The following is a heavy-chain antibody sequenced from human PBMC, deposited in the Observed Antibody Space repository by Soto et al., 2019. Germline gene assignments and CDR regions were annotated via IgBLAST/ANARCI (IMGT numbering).Heavy chain of an antibody. V-gene: IGHV4-39*01. J-gene: IGHJ4*02. CDR2: VYYRGRS. CDR3: VSQRTTVLTQAYFDY. CDR1: GGSVTNSSYY. D-gene: IGHD4-17*01. Sequence: SETLSLTCTVSGGSVTNSSYYWGWIRQSPVKGLEWIGSVYYRGRSYSKSSVKSRVTISVDTSKNQFSLNFNSVTASDTALYYCVSQRTTVLTQAYFDYWGPGALVTVS.